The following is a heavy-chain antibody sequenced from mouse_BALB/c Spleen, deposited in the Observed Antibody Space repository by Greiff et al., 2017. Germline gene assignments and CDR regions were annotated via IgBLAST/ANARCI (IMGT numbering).Heavy chain of an antibody. CDR2: IWGGGST. Sequence: VQRVESGPGLVAPSQSLSITCTVSGFSLSRYSVHWVRQPPGKGLEWLGMIWGGGSTDYNSALKSRLSISKDNSKSQVFLKMNSLQTDDTAMYYCARNYDYDVGAMDYWGQGTSVTVSS. CDR3: ARNYDYDVGAMDY. V-gene: IGHV2-6-4*01. J-gene: IGHJ4*01. CDR1: GFSLSRYS. D-gene: IGHD2-4*01.